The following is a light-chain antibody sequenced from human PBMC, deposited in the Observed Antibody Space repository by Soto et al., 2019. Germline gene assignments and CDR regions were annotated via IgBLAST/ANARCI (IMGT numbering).Light chain of an antibody. CDR3: ETWDSDTHTV. J-gene: IGLJ3*02. Sequence: QAVVTQSSSASASLGSSVKLTCTLSSGHSSYIIAWHQQQPGKAPRYLMKLEGSGSYNEGSGVPDRFSGSSSGADRYLTISNLQFEDEADYYCETWDSDTHTVFGGGTQLTVL. CDR2: LEGSGSY. CDR1: SGHSSYI. V-gene: IGLV4-60*02.